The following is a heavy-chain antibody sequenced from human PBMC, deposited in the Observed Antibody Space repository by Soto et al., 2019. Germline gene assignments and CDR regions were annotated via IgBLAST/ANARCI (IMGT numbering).Heavy chain of an antibody. CDR3: ARETSMIVVVITPTVYFDY. V-gene: IGHV3-30-3*01. D-gene: IGHD3-22*01. Sequence: PGGSLRLSCAASGFTFSSYAMHWVRQAPGKGLEWMAVISYDGSNKYYADSVKGRFTISRDNSKNTLYLQMNSLRAEDTAVYYCARETSMIVVVITPTVYFDYWGQGTLVTVSS. J-gene: IGHJ4*02. CDR1: GFTFSSYA. CDR2: ISYDGSNK.